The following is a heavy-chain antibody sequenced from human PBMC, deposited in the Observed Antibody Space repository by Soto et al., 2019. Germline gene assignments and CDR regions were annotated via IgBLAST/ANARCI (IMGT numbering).Heavy chain of an antibody. CDR3: ARDRGDSSGHNVNYYGMDV. J-gene: IGHJ6*02. D-gene: IGHD3-22*01. V-gene: IGHV4-4*07. CDR1: GGSISSYY. CDR2: IYTSGST. Sequence: SETLSLTCTVSGGSISSYYWSWIRQPAGKGLAWIGRIYTSGSTNYNPSLQSRVPMSVDTSKNQFSLKLSSVTAADTAVYYCARDRGDSSGHNVNYYGMDVWGQGTTVTVSS.